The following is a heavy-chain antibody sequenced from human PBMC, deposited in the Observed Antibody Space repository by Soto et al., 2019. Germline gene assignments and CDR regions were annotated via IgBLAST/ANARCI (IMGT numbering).Heavy chain of an antibody. CDR2: ISAPSGKT. D-gene: IGHD2-2*02. V-gene: IGHV1-18*01. J-gene: IGHJ5*02. Sequence: GASVKVSCKASGYTFSNYGMSWVRQAPGQGLEWMGWISAPSGKTNYAQKFQGRVTLTTDTSTSTAYMELRSLRSDDTAVYFCARDYPTPPATPNNWYDPWGQGTPVTVSS. CDR3: ARDYPTPPATPNNWYDP. CDR1: GYTFSNYG.